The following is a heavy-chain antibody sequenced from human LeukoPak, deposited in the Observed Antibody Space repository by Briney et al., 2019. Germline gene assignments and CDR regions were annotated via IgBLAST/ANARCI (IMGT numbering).Heavy chain of an antibody. J-gene: IGHJ4*02. CDR2: ITSSSTYI. V-gene: IGHV3-21*01. CDR1: GFTFSSYS. CDR3: ATPVGARVDY. D-gene: IGHD1-26*01. Sequence: GGSLRLSCAASGFTFSSYSMNWVRQAPGKGLEWVSSITSSSTYISYADSVKGRFTISRDNAKNSLYLQMNSLRAEDTAVYYCATPVGARVDYWGQGTLVTVSS.